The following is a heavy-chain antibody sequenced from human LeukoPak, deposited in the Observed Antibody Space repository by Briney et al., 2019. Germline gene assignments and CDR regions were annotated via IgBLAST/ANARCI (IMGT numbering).Heavy chain of an antibody. V-gene: IGHV4-4*08. J-gene: IGHJ4*02. Sequence: SETLSLTCTVSGASMSEYYWTWIRQPPGKGLEWLGHIHPSGSTYSNPSLRSRVTVSVDTPNNQFFVTLSSVTAADTAMYFCARVLDTAKVGYWGQGTLVTVSS. D-gene: IGHD5-18*01. CDR2: IHPSGST. CDR3: ARVLDTAKVGY. CDR1: GASMSEYY.